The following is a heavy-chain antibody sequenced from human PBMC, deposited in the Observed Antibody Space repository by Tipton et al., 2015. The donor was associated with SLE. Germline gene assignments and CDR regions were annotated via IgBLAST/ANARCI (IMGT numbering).Heavy chain of an antibody. J-gene: IGHJ4*02. CDR2: ISYSGST. V-gene: IGHV4-30-4*08. CDR1: GGSISSGGYY. Sequence: TLSLTCTVSGGSISSGGYYWSWIRQSPGKGLEWIGYISYSGSTNYNSSLKSRLTISVDTSKNQFSLGLSSVTAADTAVYYCAREAGDGMTTVDFDFWGQGTLVTVSS. CDR3: AREAGDGMTTVDFDF. D-gene: IGHD4-11*01.